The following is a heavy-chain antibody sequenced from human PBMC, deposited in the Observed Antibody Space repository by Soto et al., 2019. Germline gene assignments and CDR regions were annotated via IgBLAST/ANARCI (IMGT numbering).Heavy chain of an antibody. V-gene: IGHV4-59*08. D-gene: IGHD6-13*01. J-gene: IGHJ4*02. CDR1: GGSISSYY. CDR3: ARRYSSSFDY. CDR2: IYYSGST. Sequence: SETLSLTCTVSGGSISSYYWSWIRQPPGKGLEWIGYIYYSGSTTYNPSLKSRVTISVDTSKNQFSLKMSSVTAADTAEYYYARRYSSSFDYWGQGPLVTVSS.